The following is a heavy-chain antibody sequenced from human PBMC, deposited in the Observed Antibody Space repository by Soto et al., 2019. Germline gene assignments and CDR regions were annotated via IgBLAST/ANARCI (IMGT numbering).Heavy chain of an antibody. Sequence: QVQLVESGGGEVQPGRSLRLSCAASGFTFSSYAMHWVRQAPGKGLAWVAVISYDGSNKYYADSVKGRFPISRDNSKNTLYLQVNSLSAKDTVEYYCSRYPLWGTSMGRWYFDLWGRGTLVTVSS. V-gene: IGHV3-30-3*01. CDR3: SRYPLWGTSMGRWYFDL. D-gene: IGHD5-18*01. CDR1: GFTFSSYA. CDR2: ISYDGSNK. J-gene: IGHJ2*01.